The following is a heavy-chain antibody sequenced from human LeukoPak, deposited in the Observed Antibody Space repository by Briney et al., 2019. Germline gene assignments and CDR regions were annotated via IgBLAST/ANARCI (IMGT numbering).Heavy chain of an antibody. CDR2: IDNAGSIT. V-gene: IGHV3-74*03. CDR3: VGSAFLAGSGNYYDY. Sequence: SGGSLRLSCAASGFTFSNYWIHWVRQAPGKGLVWVSRIDNAGSITTYADSVKGRFTISRDNAENTLYLQMNSLRVEDTAVYYCVGSAFLAGSGNYYDYWGQGTLVTVSS. J-gene: IGHJ4*02. D-gene: IGHD3-22*01. CDR1: GFTFSNYW.